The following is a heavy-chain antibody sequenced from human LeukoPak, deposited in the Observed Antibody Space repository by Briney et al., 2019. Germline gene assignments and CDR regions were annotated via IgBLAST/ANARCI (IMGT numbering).Heavy chain of an antibody. CDR3: ARGKYDFWRSYYYYGMDV. Sequence: GASVKVSCKASGYTFTSYDINWVRQATGQGLEWMGWMNHNSGNTGYAQKFQGRVTMTRNTSISTAYMELSSLRSEDTAVYYCARGKYDFWRSYYYYGMDVWGQGTTVTASS. CDR1: GYTFTSYD. D-gene: IGHD3-3*01. J-gene: IGHJ6*02. CDR2: MNHNSGNT. V-gene: IGHV1-8*01.